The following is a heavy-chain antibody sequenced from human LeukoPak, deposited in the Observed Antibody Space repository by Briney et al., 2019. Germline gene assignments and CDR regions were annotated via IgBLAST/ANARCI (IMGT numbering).Heavy chain of an antibody. CDR2: IYTSGST. J-gene: IGHJ4*02. CDR3: ARVPVVPAGPDY. D-gene: IGHD2-2*01. Sequence: PSQTLSLTCTVSGGSISSGSYYWSWIRQPAGKGLEWIGRIYTSGSTNYNPSLKSRVTISVDTSKNQFSLKLSSVTAADTAVYYCARVPVVPAGPDYWGQGTLVTVSS. V-gene: IGHV4-61*02. CDR1: GGSISSGSYY.